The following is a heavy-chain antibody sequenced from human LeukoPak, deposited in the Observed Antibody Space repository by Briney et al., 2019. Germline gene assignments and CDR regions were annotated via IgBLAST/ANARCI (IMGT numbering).Heavy chain of an antibody. V-gene: IGHV4-59*08. J-gene: IGHJ3*02. CDR3: ARHMSYYDFWSGYYGNAFDI. Sequence: SETLSLTCTVSGDSMRSYFWSWIRQPPGKGLEWIGYIYYSGAINYNPFLKSRVTISVDASKNQFSLNLNSVTAADTAVYYCARHMSYYDFWSGYYGNAFDIWGQGTKVTVSS. D-gene: IGHD3-3*01. CDR2: IYYSGAI. CDR1: GDSMRSYF.